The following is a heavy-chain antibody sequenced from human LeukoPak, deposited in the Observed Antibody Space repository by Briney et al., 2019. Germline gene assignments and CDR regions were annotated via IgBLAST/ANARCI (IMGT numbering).Heavy chain of an antibody. J-gene: IGHJ6*02. D-gene: IGHD3-10*01. CDR1: GFTFDDYG. CDR3: ARVKGYYGSGSPGAYYYGMDV. CDR2: INWNGGST. V-gene: IGHV3-20*01. Sequence: PGGSLRLSCAASGFTFDDYGMSWVRQAPGKGPEWVSGINWNGGSTGYADSVKGRFTISRDNAKNSLYLQMNSLRAEDTALYHCARVKGYYGSGSPGAYYYGMDVWGQGTTVTVSS.